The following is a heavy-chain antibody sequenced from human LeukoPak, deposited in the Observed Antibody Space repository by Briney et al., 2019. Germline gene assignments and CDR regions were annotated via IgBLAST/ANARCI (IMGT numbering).Heavy chain of an antibody. J-gene: IGHJ4*02. Sequence: PGGSLRLSCAASGFTFRGSAMHWVRQASGKGLEGVGRFRSKANSYATAYPASAKGRFTISRDDSKNTAYLQMNSLKTEDTAVYYCTASVLYVDTAMEIDYWGQGTLVTVSS. CDR2: FRSKANSYAT. D-gene: IGHD5-18*01. V-gene: IGHV3-73*01. CDR1: GFTFRGSA. CDR3: TASVLYVDTAMEIDY.